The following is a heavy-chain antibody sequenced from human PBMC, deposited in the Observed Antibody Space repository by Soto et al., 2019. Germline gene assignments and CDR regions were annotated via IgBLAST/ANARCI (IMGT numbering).Heavy chain of an antibody. CDR1: GFTVSSNY. J-gene: IGHJ5*02. CDR3: ARDLGYRNYEVWFDP. CDR2: IYSGGST. V-gene: IGHV3-53*01. D-gene: IGHD4-4*01. Sequence: EVQLVESGGGLIQPGGSLRLSCAASGFTVSSNYMSWVRQAPGKGLEWVSVIYSGGSTYYADSVKGRFTISRDNSKNTLYLQMNSLRAEDTAVYYCARDLGYRNYEVWFDPWGQGPLVTVSS.